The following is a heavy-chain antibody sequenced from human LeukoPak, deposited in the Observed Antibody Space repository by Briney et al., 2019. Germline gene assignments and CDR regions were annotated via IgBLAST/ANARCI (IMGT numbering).Heavy chain of an antibody. J-gene: IGHJ4*02. CDR3: ATSDDSSGSD. D-gene: IGHD3-22*01. CDR1: GFTFSGDW. V-gene: IGHV3-7*01. Sequence: GGSVRLSCAASGFTFSGDWMSSVRQAPGKGVGWLTNINLDGSVRHYVDSARGRFTISRDNAKNSLYLQMNSLRAEDTALYYCATSDDSSGSDWGQGTLVTVSS. CDR2: INLDGSVR.